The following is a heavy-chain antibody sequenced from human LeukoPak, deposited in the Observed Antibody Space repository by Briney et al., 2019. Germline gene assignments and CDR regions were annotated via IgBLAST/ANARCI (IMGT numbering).Heavy chain of an antibody. Sequence: GGSLRLSCAASGXTFSSYSMNWVRQAPGKGLEWVSSISSSSDYIYYADSLKGRFTISRDNAKNSLYLQMNSLRAEDTAVYYCAREEGGAGLYGFDIWGQGTMVTVSS. CDR2: ISSSSDYI. D-gene: IGHD1-26*01. CDR1: GXTFSSYS. CDR3: AREEGGAGLYGFDI. V-gene: IGHV3-21*01. J-gene: IGHJ3*02.